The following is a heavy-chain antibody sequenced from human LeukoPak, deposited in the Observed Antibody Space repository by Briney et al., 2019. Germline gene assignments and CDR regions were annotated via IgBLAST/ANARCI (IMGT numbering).Heavy chain of an antibody. CDR3: ASKPLYGAISAGTDDY. V-gene: IGHV3-23*01. CDR1: KFTVSSTY. Sequence: GGSLRLSCAASKFTVSSTYMSWVRQAPGKGLEWVSAISGSGGSTYYADSVKGRFTISRDNSKNTLYLQMNSLRAEDTAVYYCASKPLYGAISAGTDDYWGQGTLVTVSS. D-gene: IGHD6-19*01. J-gene: IGHJ4*02. CDR2: ISGSGGST.